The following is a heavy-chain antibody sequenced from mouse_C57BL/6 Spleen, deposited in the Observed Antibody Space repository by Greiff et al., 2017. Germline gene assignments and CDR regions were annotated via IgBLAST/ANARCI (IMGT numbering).Heavy chain of an antibody. CDR2: INPGSGGT. J-gene: IGHJ4*01. CDR3: ARSGDYYGSSSYYAMDY. Sequence: QVQLQQSGAELVRPGTSVKVSCKASGYAFTNYLIEWVKQRPGQGLEWIGVINPGSGGTNYNEKFKGKATLTADKSSSTAYMQLSSLTSEDSAVYFCARSGDYYGSSSYYAMDYWGQGTSVTVSS. CDR1: GYAFTNYL. V-gene: IGHV1-54*01. D-gene: IGHD1-1*01.